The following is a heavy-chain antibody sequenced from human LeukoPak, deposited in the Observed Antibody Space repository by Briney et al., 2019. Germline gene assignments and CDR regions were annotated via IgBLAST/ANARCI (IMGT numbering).Heavy chain of an antibody. CDR1: GFTFSSYW. V-gene: IGHV3-7*01. CDR3: ARSGYGGYSYWFDP. CDR2: IKQDGSEK. J-gene: IGHJ5*02. D-gene: IGHD5-12*01. Sequence: GGSLRLSCAASGFTFSSYWMSWVRQAPGKGLEWVANIKQDGSEKYYVDSVKGRFTISRDNAKNSLYLQMNSLRAEDTAVYYCARSGYGGYSYWFDPWGQGTLVTVSS.